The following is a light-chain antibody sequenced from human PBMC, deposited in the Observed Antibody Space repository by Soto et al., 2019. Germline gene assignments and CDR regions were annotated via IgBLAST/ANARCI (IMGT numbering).Light chain of an antibody. Sequence: QSVLTQPASVSGSPGQLIAISSTGTSSDVGGYSYVSWYQQQPGKAPKLVISDVSNRPSGVSDRFSGSKSGNTASLTISGLQTEDEADYYCASYKTNSTYVFGTGNKVTVL. CDR2: DVS. CDR3: ASYKTNSTYV. J-gene: IGLJ1*01. V-gene: IGLV2-14*01. CDR1: SSDVGGYSY.